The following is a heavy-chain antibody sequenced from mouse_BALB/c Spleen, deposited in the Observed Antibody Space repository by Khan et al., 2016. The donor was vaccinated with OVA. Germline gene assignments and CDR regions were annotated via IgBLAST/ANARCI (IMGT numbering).Heavy chain of an antibody. CDR1: GYTFTSYD. CDR3: ARHYCGGILCWYFDV. Sequence: QVQLQQSGAELVKPGASVKLSCKASGYTFTSYDINWVRQRPEQGLEWIGWIFPGDDSTKYNEKFKGKATLTSDKSSSTAYMQLSRLTSEDSAVYFCARHYCGGILCWYFDVWGAGTAVTVSS. J-gene: IGHJ1*01. CDR2: IFPGDDST. D-gene: IGHD1-1*01. V-gene: IGHV1S56*01.